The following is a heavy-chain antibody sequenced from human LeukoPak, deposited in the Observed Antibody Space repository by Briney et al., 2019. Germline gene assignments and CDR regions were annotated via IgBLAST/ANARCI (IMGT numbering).Heavy chain of an antibody. CDR3: AKDPLSEVGATPDY. CDR2: ISSSSSYI. J-gene: IGHJ4*02. D-gene: IGHD1-26*01. CDR1: GFTFSNYW. Sequence: GGSLRLSCAASGFTFSNYWMSWVRQAPGKGLEWVSSISSSSSYIYYADSVKGRFTISRDNSKNTLYLQMNSLRAEDTAVYYCAKDPLSEVGATPDYWGQGTLVTVSS. V-gene: IGHV3-21*01.